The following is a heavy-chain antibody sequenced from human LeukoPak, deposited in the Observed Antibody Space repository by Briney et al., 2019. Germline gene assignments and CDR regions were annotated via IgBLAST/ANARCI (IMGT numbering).Heavy chain of an antibody. CDR2: IFYSGST. CDR1: GVSISTRNYY. D-gene: IGHD6-13*01. CDR3: ARLISSCWFDP. J-gene: IGHJ5*02. V-gene: IGHV4-39*01. Sequence: SETLSLTCTVSGVSISTRNYYWGWIRQPPGKGLEWIGNIFYSGSTYYSPSFKSRVTISLDTSRNQFSLKVNSVTAADTAVYYCARLISSCWFDPWGQGTLVTVSS.